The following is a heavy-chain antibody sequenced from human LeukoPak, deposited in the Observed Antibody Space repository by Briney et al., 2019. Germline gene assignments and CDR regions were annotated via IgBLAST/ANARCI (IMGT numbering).Heavy chain of an antibody. J-gene: IGHJ6*02. D-gene: IGHD1-14*01. CDR3: TTRRSAMDV. V-gene: IGHV3-23*01. Sequence: QPGGSLRLSCAASGFTFSSYAMSWVRQAPGKGLEWVSAISGSGGSTYYADSVKGRFTISRDNSKNTLYLQMNSLKTEDTAVYYCTTRRSAMDVWGQGTTVTVSS. CDR2: ISGSGGST. CDR1: GFTFSSYA.